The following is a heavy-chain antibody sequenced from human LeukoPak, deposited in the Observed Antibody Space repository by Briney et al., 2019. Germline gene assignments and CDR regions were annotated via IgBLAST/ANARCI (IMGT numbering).Heavy chain of an antibody. CDR3: ARASGSFDY. Sequence: GRSLRLSCAASGFTFSNYGLHWVRPAPGKGLEWVAVIWPDGTNKYYAGSVKGRFTISRDDSKNTLYLQMNSLRAEDSAVYYCARASGSFDYWGQGTLVTVSS. D-gene: IGHD1-26*01. J-gene: IGHJ4*02. CDR2: IWPDGTNK. V-gene: IGHV3-33*01. CDR1: GFTFSNYG.